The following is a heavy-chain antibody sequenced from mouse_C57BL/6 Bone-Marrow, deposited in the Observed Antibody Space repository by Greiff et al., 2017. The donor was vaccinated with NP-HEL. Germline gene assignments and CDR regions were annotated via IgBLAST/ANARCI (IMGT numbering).Heavy chain of an antibody. D-gene: IGHD1-1*01. CDR1: GFTFSSYG. CDR3: ARHYYGSSYEMDY. CDR2: ISSGGSYT. V-gene: IGHV5-6*01. J-gene: IGHJ4*01. Sequence: EVQLQESGGDLVKPGGSLKLSCAASGFTFSSYGMSWVRQTPDKRLEWVATISSGGSYTYYPDSVKGRFTISRDNAKNTLYLQMSSLKSEDTAMYYCARHYYGSSYEMDYWGQGTSVTVSS.